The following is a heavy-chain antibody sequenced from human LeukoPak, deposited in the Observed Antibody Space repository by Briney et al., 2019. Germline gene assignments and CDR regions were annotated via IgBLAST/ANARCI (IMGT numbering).Heavy chain of an antibody. CDR3: AGERPSSSWYDY. CDR1: GFTFSSQW. J-gene: IGHJ4*02. V-gene: IGHV3-7*01. CDR2: IKPDGSEK. Sequence: AGGSLRLSCAASGFTFSSQWMTWVRQAPGKGLEWVANIKPDGSEKYYAASVRGRFTISRDNAKKALYLQMNSLRAEDTAVYYCAGERPSSSWYDYWGQGTLVAVSS. D-gene: IGHD6-13*01.